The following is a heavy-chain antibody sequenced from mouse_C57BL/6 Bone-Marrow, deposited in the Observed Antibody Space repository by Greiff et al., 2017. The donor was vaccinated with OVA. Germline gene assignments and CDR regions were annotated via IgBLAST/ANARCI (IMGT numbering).Heavy chain of an antibody. Sequence: VQGVESGPGLVQPSQSLSITCTVSGFSLTSYGVHWVRQSPGKGLEWLGVIWSGGSTDYNAAFISRLSISKDNSKSQVFFKMNSLQADDTAIYYCATITAYWGQGTLVTVSA. J-gene: IGHJ3*01. D-gene: IGHD1-1*01. CDR3: ATITAY. CDR1: GFSLTSYG. V-gene: IGHV2-2*01. CDR2: IWSGGST.